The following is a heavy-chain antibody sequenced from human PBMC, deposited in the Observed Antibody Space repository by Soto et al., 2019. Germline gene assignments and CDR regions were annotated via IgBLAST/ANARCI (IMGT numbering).Heavy chain of an antibody. CDR2: IVPMSGGP. Sequence: QVQLVQSAAEVKKPGSSVKISCKASGDTFINYSFSWMRQAPRQGLEWMGEIVPMSGGPNSAEKFHDRLTITADQSTGTVTMQLSSLTSDDTAVYYCARVGIRLIPADLGGGYHFQGLDVWGQGTNVTVS. V-gene: IGHV1-69*01. D-gene: IGHD2-2*01. J-gene: IGHJ6*02. CDR3: ARVGIRLIPADLGGGYHFQGLDV. CDR1: GDTFINYS.